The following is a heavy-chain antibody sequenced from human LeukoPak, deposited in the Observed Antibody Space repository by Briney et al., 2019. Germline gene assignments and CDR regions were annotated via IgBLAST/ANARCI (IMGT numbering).Heavy chain of an antibody. Sequence: TGGSLRLSCAASGFTFSSYWMSWVRQAPGKGLEWVAKINQDGSEKYYVDSVKGRFTTSRDNAKNSLYLQMNSLRAEDTAVYYCATDTAGFDYWGQGTLVTVSS. J-gene: IGHJ4*02. CDR3: ATDTAGFDY. CDR2: INQDGSEK. CDR1: GFTFSSYW. V-gene: IGHV3-7*05.